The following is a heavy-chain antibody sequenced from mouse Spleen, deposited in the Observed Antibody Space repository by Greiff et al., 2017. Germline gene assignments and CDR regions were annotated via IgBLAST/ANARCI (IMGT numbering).Heavy chain of an antibody. CDR1: GYTFTSYW. CDR3: AREVLRYFDY. J-gene: IGHJ2*01. CDR2: IYPSDSET. D-gene: IGHD1-1*01. Sequence: VQLQQPGAELVRPGSSVKLSCKASGYTFTSYWMDWVKQRPGQGLEWIGNIYPSDSETHYNQKFKDKATLTVDKSSSTAYMQLSSLTSEDSAVYYCAREVLRYFDYWGQGTTLTVSS. V-gene: IGHV1-61*01.